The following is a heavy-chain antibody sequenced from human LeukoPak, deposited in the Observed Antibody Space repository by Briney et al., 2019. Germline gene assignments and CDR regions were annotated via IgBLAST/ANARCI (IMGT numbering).Heavy chain of an antibody. J-gene: IGHJ4*02. CDR1: GFNFRTFG. Sequence: GGSLRLSCATSGFNFRTFGTHWLRQAPGKGLEWVAFIQVDGSKGSYADSVRGRFTISRDNSKNTLSLQMNGLRVEDTAVYYCAKPQPGYSSSWYFDYWGQGTLVTVSS. CDR2: IQVDGSKG. CDR3: AKPQPGYSSSWYFDY. D-gene: IGHD6-13*01. V-gene: IGHV3-30*02.